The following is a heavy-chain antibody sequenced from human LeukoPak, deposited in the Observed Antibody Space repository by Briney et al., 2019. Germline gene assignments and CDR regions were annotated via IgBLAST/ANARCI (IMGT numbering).Heavy chain of an antibody. Sequence: GGSLRLSCAASGFTFSSYAMSWVRQAPGKGLEWVSAISGSGGSTYYADSVKGRFTISRDNAKNSLYLQMNSLRAEDTAVYYCARDHAYYYGSGSGFDYWGQGTLVTVSS. D-gene: IGHD3-10*01. CDR1: GFTFSSYA. CDR3: ARDHAYYYGSGSGFDY. J-gene: IGHJ4*02. CDR2: ISGSGGST. V-gene: IGHV3-23*01.